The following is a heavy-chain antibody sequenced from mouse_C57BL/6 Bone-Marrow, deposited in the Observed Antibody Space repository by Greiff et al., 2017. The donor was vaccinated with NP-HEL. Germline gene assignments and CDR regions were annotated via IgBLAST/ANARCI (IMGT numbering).Heavy chain of an antibody. J-gene: IGHJ1*03. CDR2: IDPNSGGT. V-gene: IGHV1-72*01. CDR1: GYTFTSYW. CDR3: ARSGGSSPWYFDV. D-gene: IGHD1-1*01. Sequence: QVQLQQPGAELVKPGASVKLSCKASGYTFTSYWMHWVKQRPGRGLEWIGRIDPNSGGTKYNEKFKSKATLTVDKPSSTAYMQLSSLTSEDSAVEYCARSGGSSPWYFDVWGTGTTVTVSS.